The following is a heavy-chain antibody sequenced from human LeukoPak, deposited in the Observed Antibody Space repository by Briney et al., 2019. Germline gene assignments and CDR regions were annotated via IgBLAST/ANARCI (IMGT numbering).Heavy chain of an antibody. CDR3: ARLNYGSGSYLDY. Sequence: GGSLRLSCAASGFTVSSNYMSWVRQAPGKGLEWVTVIYSGGSTYYADSVKGRFTISRDNSKNTLYLQMNSLRAEDTAVYYCARLNYGSGSYLDYWGQGTLVTVSS. D-gene: IGHD3-10*01. CDR1: GFTVSSNY. CDR2: IYSGGST. V-gene: IGHV3-53*01. J-gene: IGHJ4*02.